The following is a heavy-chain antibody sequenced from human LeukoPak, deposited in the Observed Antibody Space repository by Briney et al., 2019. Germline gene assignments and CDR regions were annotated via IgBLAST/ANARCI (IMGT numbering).Heavy chain of an antibody. D-gene: IGHD1-26*01. CDR1: GGSISSSNW. V-gene: IGHV4-4*02. J-gene: IGHJ4*02. CDR3: ARDFPGSGSHDY. CDR2: IYHGGST. Sequence: SETLSLTCAVSGGSISSSNWWSWVRQPPGKGLEWIWEIYHGGSTNYNPSLKSRVTISLDKSKNQFFLKLSSVTAADTAVYYCARDFPGSGSHDYWGQGTLVTVSS.